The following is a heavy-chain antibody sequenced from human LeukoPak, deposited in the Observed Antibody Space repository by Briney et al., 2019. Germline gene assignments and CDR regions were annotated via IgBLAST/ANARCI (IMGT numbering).Heavy chain of an antibody. CDR1: GGTFISYA. V-gene: IGHV1-69*04. D-gene: IGHD5-24*01. Sequence: GSSVTDSCKASGGTFISYAISWVRQAPGQGLEWMGRIIPILGIANYAQKFQGRVTITADKSTSTAYMELSSLRSEDTAVYYCARKRWLQVRGAYYYYGMDVWGQGTTVTVSS. CDR3: ARKRWLQVRGAYYYYGMDV. CDR2: IIPILGIA. J-gene: IGHJ6*02.